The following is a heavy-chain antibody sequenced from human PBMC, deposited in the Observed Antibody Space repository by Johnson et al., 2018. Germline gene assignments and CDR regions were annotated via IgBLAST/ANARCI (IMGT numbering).Heavy chain of an antibody. CDR3: ARAAPCVLCLLNPFDI. D-gene: IGHD3-16*01. CDR2: IYYSGPA. CDR1: GGSINSSSYF. Sequence: QVQLQESGPGLVKPSKTLSLTCTVSGGSINSSSYFWGWIRQPPGKGLEWIGNIYYSGPAYYTSPFKNRFPIPVDPSKNQPSLKLPSVTAADTAVYFCARAAPCVLCLLNPFDIWDQGTMVTVSS. V-gene: IGHV4-39*07. J-gene: IGHJ3*02.